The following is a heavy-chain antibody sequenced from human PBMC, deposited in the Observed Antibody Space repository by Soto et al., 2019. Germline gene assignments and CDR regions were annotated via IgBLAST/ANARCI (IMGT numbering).Heavy chain of an antibody. CDR2: IIPIFGTA. Sequence: QVQLVQSGAEVKKPGSSVKVSCKASGGTFSSYAISWVRQAPGQGLEWMGGIIPIFGTANYAQKFQGRVTITVDESTSTAYMELSSLRSEDTAVYYCARGPIAAAGTTYYYYGMDVWGQGTTVTVSS. V-gene: IGHV1-69*12. CDR3: ARGPIAAAGTTYYYYGMDV. J-gene: IGHJ6*02. D-gene: IGHD6-13*01. CDR1: GGTFSSYA.